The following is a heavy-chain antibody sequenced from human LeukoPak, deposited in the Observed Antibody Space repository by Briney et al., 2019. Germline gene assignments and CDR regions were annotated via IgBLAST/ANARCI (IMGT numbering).Heavy chain of an antibody. CDR2: PRASKGHT. J-gene: IGHJ6*02. Sequence: ASVKFSCKPSCYTFTSCGISWVRPAPGPGLEWMGWPRASKGHTNYAQKLQGRVTMTTDTSTSTAYMELRSLRSDDTAFFFFKQKTAYDILTGYWDYYYYYGMDVWGQGTTVTVSS. D-gene: IGHD3-9*01. V-gene: IGHV1-18*01. CDR3: KQKTAYDILTGYWDYYYYYGMDV. CDR1: CYTFTSCG.